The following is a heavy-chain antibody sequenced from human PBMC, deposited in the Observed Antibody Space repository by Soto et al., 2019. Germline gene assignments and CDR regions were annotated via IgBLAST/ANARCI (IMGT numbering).Heavy chain of an antibody. D-gene: IGHD3-10*01. J-gene: IGHJ6*02. V-gene: IGHV1-46*01. Sequence: ASVKVSCKASGYTFTSYYMHWVLQAPGQGLEWMGIINPSGGSTSYAQKFQGRVTMTRDTSTSTVYMELSSLRSEDTAVYYCARARGPYYYGMDVWGQGTTVTVSS. CDR2: INPSGGST. CDR1: GYTFTSYY. CDR3: ARARGPYYYGMDV.